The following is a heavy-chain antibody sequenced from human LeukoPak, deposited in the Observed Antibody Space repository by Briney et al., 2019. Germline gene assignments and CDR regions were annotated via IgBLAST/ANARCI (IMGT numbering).Heavy chain of an antibody. V-gene: IGHV1-46*01. CDR3: ARGPSEYSSSSDTLDV. CDR1: GSTFTRYY. J-gene: IGHJ3*01. CDR2: INPSGGST. D-gene: IGHD6-6*01. Sequence: ASVTVSCKASGSTFTRYYMNCLRRAPGQGLEWMGIINPSGGSTSYAQKFQVRVTMTRDMSTSTVYMELSSLRSEDTAAYYCARGPSEYSSSSDTLDVWGQGTMVTVSS.